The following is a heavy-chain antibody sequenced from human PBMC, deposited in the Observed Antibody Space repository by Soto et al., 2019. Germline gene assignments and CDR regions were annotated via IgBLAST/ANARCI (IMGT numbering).Heavy chain of an antibody. Sequence: GGSLRLSCAASGFTFSSYSMNWVRQAPGKGLEWVSYISSSSSTIYYADSVKGRFTISRDNAKNSLYLQMNSLRDEDTAVYYCARDPPPDYYDSSGYYFDYWGQGTLVTVSS. CDR2: ISSSSSTI. D-gene: IGHD3-22*01. CDR1: GFTFSSYS. CDR3: ARDPPPDYYDSSGYYFDY. J-gene: IGHJ4*02. V-gene: IGHV3-48*02.